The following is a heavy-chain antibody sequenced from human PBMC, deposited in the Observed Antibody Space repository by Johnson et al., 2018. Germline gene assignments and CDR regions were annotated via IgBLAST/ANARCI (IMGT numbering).Heavy chain of an antibody. Sequence: VQLQESGAEVKKXGQSLDISCTASGYRFTNNWIGWVRQMPGKGLEWMGIIYPADSDTRYSPSFQGRVTISADKSISTAYLQLSSLKASDTAMYYCARLPSIAVAVYSGMDVWGQGTTVSVSS. D-gene: IGHD6-19*01. CDR3: ARLPSIAVAVYSGMDV. J-gene: IGHJ6*02. CDR2: IYPADSDT. CDR1: GYRFTNNW. V-gene: IGHV5-51*01.